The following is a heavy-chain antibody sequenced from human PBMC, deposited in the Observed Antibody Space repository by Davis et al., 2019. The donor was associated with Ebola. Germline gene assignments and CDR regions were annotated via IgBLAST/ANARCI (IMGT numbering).Heavy chain of an antibody. V-gene: IGHV1-18*01. CDR2: ISGYNGNR. Sequence: ASVKVSCKTSDYTFSSYGISWVRQAPGQGLEWMGWISGYNGNRNYAQKFQGRVTMTTDTSTSTAYMELRSLRSDDTAVYFCARDLGEEGSGMYYYYGMDVWGKGTTVTVSS. CDR1: DYTFSSYG. J-gene: IGHJ6*04. CDR3: ARDLGEEGSGMYYYYGMDV. D-gene: IGHD3-10*01.